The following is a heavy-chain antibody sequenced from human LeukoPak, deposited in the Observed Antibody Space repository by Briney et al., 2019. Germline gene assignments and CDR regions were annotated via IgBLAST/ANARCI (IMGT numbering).Heavy chain of an antibody. CDR3: ARPGSRLLWFGEYTAYGMDV. V-gene: IGHV4-61*01. D-gene: IGHD3-10*01. J-gene: IGHJ6*02. CDR1: GGSVSSGSYY. Sequence: SETLSLTCTVSGGSVSSGSYYWSWIRQPPGKGLEWIGYIYYSGSTNYNPSLKSRVTISVDTSKNQFSLKLSSVTAADTAVYYCARPGSRLLWFGEYTAYGMDVWGQGTTVTVSS. CDR2: IYYSGST.